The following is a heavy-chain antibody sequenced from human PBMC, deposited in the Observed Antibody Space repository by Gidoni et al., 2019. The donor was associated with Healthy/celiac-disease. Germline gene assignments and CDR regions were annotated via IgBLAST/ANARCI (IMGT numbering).Heavy chain of an antibody. Sequence: EVQLVESGGGLVQPGGSLRLSCAASGFTFSSYSMNWVRQAPGKGLEWVSYISSSSSTIYYADSVKGRFTISRDNAKNSLYLQMNSLRAEDTAVYYCARREVGAPAHPLDYWGQGTLVTVSS. J-gene: IGHJ4*02. D-gene: IGHD1-26*01. CDR3: ARREVGAPAHPLDY. V-gene: IGHV3-48*01. CDR1: GFTFSSYS. CDR2: ISSSSSTI.